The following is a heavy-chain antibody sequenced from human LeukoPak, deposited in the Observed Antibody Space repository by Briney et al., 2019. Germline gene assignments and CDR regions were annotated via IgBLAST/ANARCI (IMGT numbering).Heavy chain of an antibody. CDR3: ARTGYHYGSGSHFAFDV. D-gene: IGHD3-10*01. V-gene: IGHV5-51*01. CDR1: GYSFTTYW. Sequence: GASLEISCEASGYSFTTYWIGWVRQLPGKGLEWMGIIYPSDSDTRYSPSFQGQVAISSDRSITTVYLQWSNLRASDTAMYYCARTGYHYGSGSHFAFDVWGQGTMVTVSS. J-gene: IGHJ3*01. CDR2: IYPSDSDT.